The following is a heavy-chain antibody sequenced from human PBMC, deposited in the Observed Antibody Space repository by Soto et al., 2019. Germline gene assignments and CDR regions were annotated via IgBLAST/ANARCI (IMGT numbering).Heavy chain of an antibody. CDR1: GESIDTAGYY. CDR2: IYHSGAT. V-gene: IGHV4-31*03. Sequence: QVRLQESGPRLVRPSQTLSLTCTVSGESIDTAGYYWTWIRQRPGRGLEWLGFIYHSGATYYSSSMKSRLSISIDRSQNQFSLKVTSVTAADTAVYFCSRGDYWGQGMLVTVSS. CDR3: SRGDY. J-gene: IGHJ4*02.